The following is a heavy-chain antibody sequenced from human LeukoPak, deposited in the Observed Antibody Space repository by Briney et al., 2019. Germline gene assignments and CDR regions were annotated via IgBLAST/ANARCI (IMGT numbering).Heavy chain of an antibody. CDR1: GFTFSNYG. D-gene: IGHD1-26*01. CDR2: ISYDGSSK. J-gene: IGHJ4*02. CDR3: ARDLSGSYTFDY. Sequence: GGSLRLSCAASGFTFSNYGMHWVRQAPGKGLEWVAFISYDGSSKYYADSFKGRFTISRDNSENTLYLQMNSLRAEDTAVYYCARDLSGSYTFDYWGQGTLVTVSS. V-gene: IGHV3-30*03.